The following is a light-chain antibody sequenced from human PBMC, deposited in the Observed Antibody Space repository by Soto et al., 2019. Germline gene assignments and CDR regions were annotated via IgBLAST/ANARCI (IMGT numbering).Light chain of an antibody. CDR2: EGS. V-gene: IGLV2-23*01. CDR3: CSYAGSSTLL. J-gene: IGLJ2*01. CDR1: SSDVGGYNL. Sequence: QSVLTQPASVSGSPGQSITISCTGTSSDVGGYNLVSWYQQHPGKTPKLMIYEGSKRPSGVSNRFSGSKSGNTASLTISGLQAEDEADYYCCSYAGSSTLLFCGGTKVTVL.